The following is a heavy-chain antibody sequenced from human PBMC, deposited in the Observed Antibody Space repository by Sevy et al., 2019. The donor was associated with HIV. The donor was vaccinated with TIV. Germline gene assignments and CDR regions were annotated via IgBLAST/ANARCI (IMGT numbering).Heavy chain of an antibody. CDR1: GFTFSRYS. CDR3: ARGPDCGGDCDIGFYYPLDV. D-gene: IGHD2-21*02. CDR2: ISGNSAAI. Sequence: GGSLRLSCAASGFTFSRYSMNWVRQAPGKGLEWISYISGNSAAIYDVDSVKGRFTVSRDNDNDALYLQLNSLRYDDTALYYCARGPDCGGDCDIGFYYPLDVWGQGTTVTVSS. V-gene: IGHV3-48*02. J-gene: IGHJ6*02.